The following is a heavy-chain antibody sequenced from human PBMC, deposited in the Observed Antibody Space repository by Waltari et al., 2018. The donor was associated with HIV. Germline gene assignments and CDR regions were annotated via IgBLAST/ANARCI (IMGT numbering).Heavy chain of an antibody. CDR1: GFTVGSNY. J-gene: IGHJ4*02. CDR3: AGSYYYDSSGYYPNDY. D-gene: IGHD3-22*01. CDR2: IYSGGST. V-gene: IGHV3-53*01. Sequence: EVQLVESGGGLIQPGGSLRLSCAASGFTVGSNYMSWVREGPGKGLEWVSVIYSGGSTYYADSVKGRFTISRDNSKNTLYLQMNSLRAEDTAVYYCAGSYYYDSSGYYPNDYWGQGTLVTVSS.